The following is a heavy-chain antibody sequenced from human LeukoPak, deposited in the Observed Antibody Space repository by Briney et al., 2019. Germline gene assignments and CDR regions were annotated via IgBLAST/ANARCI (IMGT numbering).Heavy chain of an antibody. D-gene: IGHD6-19*01. CDR1: GGSISSGGYY. Sequence: SETLSLTCTVSGGSISSGGYYWSWIRQHPGRGLKWIGYISYSGSTYYNPSLKSRVTISVDTSRNQFSLKLSSVTAADTAVYYCARDIMGIAVAGSDYWGQGTLVTVSS. CDR2: ISYSGST. CDR3: ARDIMGIAVAGSDY. V-gene: IGHV4-31*03. J-gene: IGHJ4*02.